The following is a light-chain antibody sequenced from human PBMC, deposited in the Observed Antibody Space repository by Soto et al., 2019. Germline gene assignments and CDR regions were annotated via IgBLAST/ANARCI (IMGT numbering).Light chain of an antibody. CDR2: DAS. CDR3: QQYYNWLT. J-gene: IGKJ4*01. Sequence: IVLTQSPGTLSLSPGERATLSCRASQSVSSSYLAWYQQKPGQAPRLLIYDASTRATGIPARFSGSGSGTEFTLTISSLQSEDFAVYYCQQYYNWLTFGGGTKVDIK. V-gene: IGKV3-15*01. CDR1: QSVSSSY.